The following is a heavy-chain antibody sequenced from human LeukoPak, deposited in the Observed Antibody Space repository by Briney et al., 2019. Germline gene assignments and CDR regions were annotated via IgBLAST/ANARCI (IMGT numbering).Heavy chain of an antibody. J-gene: IGHJ4*02. CDR2: ISAYNGNT. CDR3: ARDPLRFGELLGYFDY. Sequence: ASVKVSCKASGYTFTSYYISWVRQAPGQGLEWMAWISAYNGNTKYAQKFQGRVTMTTDTSTSTAYMELRSLRSDATAVYYCARDPLRFGELLGYFDYWGQGTLVTVSS. CDR1: GYTFTSYY. V-gene: IGHV1-18*01. D-gene: IGHD3-10*01.